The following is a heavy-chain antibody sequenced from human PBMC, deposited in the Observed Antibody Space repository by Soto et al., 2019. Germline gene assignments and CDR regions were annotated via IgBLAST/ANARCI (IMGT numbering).Heavy chain of an antibody. J-gene: IGHJ5*02. CDR2: IYYSGST. CDR1: GGSISSYY. D-gene: IGHD6-13*01. V-gene: IGHV4-59*08. CDR3: ASHLFIAAPVPNWSDP. Sequence: SETLSLTCTVSGGSISSYYWSWIRQPPGKGLEWIGYIYYSGSTNYNPSLKSRVTISVDTSKNQFSLKLSSVTAADTAVYYCASHLFIAAPVPNWSDPWGQGTLVTVSS.